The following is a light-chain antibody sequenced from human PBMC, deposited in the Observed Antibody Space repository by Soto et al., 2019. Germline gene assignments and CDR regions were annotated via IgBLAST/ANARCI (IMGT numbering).Light chain of an antibody. CDR3: SSYTSSLYV. CDR2: EVS. J-gene: IGLJ1*01. CDR1: RSDVGGYNY. V-gene: IGLV2-14*01. Sequence: QSDLTQPASVSGSPGPSITISCTGTRSDVGGYNYVSWYQQHPGKAPQLMISEVSNRPSGVSNRFSGSKSGNTASLTISGLQAEDEADYYCSSYTSSLYVFGTGTELTVL.